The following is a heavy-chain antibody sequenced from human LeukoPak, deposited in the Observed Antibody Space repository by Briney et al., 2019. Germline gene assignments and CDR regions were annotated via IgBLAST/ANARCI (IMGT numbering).Heavy chain of an antibody. CDR3: ASRLNSPLYDFDY. D-gene: IGHD2-2*02. V-gene: IGHV4-34*01. J-gene: IGHJ4*02. CDR2: INHSGST. CDR1: GGSFSGYY. Sequence: PSETLSLTCAVYGGSFSGYYWSWIRQPPGKGLEWIGEINHSGSTNYNPSLKSRVTISVDTSKNQFSLKLSSVTAADTAVYYCASRLNSPLYDFDYWGQGTLVTVSS.